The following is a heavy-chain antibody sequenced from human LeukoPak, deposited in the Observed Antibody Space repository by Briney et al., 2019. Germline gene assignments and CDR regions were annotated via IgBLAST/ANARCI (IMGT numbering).Heavy chain of an antibody. J-gene: IGHJ4*02. V-gene: IGHV3-33*01. Sequence: GGSLRLSCATSGFTFTIYGFHWVRPAPGRGLEWVGVLWSEGGNKNYADSVKGRSTISRDTSKNSVYLQMDSLRAEDTAVYYCARSGRYHEFDYWGQGTLVTVSS. CDR3: ARSGRYHEFDY. CDR1: GFTFTIYG. D-gene: IGHD1-26*01. CDR2: LWSEGGNK.